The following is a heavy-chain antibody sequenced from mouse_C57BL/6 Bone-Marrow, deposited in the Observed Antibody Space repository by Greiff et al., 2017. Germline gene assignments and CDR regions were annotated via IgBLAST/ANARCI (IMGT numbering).Heavy chain of an antibody. CDR2: ISDGGSYT. Sequence: DVKLVESGGGLVKPGGSLKLSCAASGFTFSSYAMSWVRQTPDKRLEWVATISDGGSYTYYPDNVKGRFTISRDNAKNNLYLQMSHLKSEDTAMYYCASYGAWFAYWGQGTLVTVSA. CDR3: ASYGAWFAY. D-gene: IGHD1-1*01. CDR1: GFTFSSYA. J-gene: IGHJ3*01. V-gene: IGHV5-4*03.